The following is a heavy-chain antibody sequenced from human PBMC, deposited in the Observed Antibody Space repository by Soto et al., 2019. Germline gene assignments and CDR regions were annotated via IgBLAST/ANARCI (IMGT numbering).Heavy chain of an antibody. Sequence: QGQLMQSEAEVREPGASVKVSCQASGYSFDRYGISWVRQAPGQGLEWLGWISADSGKTYEAQNLGGRLGMSIGGCTNMASMHLRSLRSDDTAIYYCARDTRGGGAYGLDVWGQGTMVIVSA. CDR2: ISADSGKT. J-gene: IGHJ6*01. V-gene: IGHV1-18*01. D-gene: IGHD3-10*01. CDR3: ARDTRGGGAYGLDV. CDR1: GYSFDRYG.